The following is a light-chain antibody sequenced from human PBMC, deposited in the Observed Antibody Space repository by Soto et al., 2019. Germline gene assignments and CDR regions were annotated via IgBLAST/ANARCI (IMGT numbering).Light chain of an antibody. CDR3: NSYSRSVTYV. J-gene: IGLJ1*01. Sequence: QSVLTQPASVSATLGQSISISCTGTSSNVGGYTYVSWYQQPPAKAPHLMIYGVSNRPAGVSNRFSGSKSGNTASLTICGLQAEDEADYYCNSYSRSVTYVFGTGTKVTVL. CDR1: SSNVGGYTY. CDR2: GVS. V-gene: IGLV2-14*03.